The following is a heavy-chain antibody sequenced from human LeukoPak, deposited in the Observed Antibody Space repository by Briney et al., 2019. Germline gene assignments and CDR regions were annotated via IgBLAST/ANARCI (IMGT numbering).Heavy chain of an antibody. CDR2: INPNSGGT. J-gene: IGHJ4*02. CDR3: ARDLQSSSGYYYVVGY. Sequence: ASVKVSCKASGYTFTGYYMHWLRQAPGQGLEWMGWINPNSGGTNYAQKFQGRVTMTRDTSISTAYMELSRLRSDDTAVYYCARDLQSSSGYYYVVGYWGQGTLVTVSS. D-gene: IGHD3-22*01. V-gene: IGHV1-2*02. CDR1: GYTFTGYY.